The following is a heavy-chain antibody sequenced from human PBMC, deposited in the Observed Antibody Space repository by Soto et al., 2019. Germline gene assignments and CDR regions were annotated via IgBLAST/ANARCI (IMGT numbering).Heavy chain of an antibody. CDR3: AYSTGWYRHDV. D-gene: IGHD6-19*01. Sequence: QVQLQESGPGLVKPSGTLSLTCAVSGDSISSPKWWTWLRQPPGKGLEWIGDLLHSGTTNYNPSLMSRVTLSVDNPQNQFSLKLTSVIAADTASCYCAYSTGWYRHDVWGQGTSVTISS. CDR1: GDSISSPKW. V-gene: IGHV4-4*02. CDR2: LLHSGTT. J-gene: IGHJ3*01.